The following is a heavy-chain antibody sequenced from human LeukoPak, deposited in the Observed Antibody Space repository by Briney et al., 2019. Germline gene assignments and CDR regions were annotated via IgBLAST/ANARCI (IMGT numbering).Heavy chain of an antibody. Sequence: PGGSPRLSCAASGLTFSRYWLTWVRQAPGKGLEWVANINQDGSEKNYVDSVKGRFTISRGNAKSSLYLQMNSLRDEDTAVYHCVSRGCTANACFVSSFNCFDHWGQGSLVTVSS. CDR1: GLTFSRYW. CDR2: INQDGSEK. J-gene: IGHJ4*02. V-gene: IGHV3-7*03. CDR3: VSRGCTANACFVSSFNCFDH. D-gene: IGHD2-8*02.